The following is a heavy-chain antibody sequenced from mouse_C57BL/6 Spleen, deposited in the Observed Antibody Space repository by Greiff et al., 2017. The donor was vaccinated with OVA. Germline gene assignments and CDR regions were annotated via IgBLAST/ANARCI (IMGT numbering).Heavy chain of an antibody. CDR1: GYTFTDYY. CDR2: INPNNGGT. CDR3: ARRVYYFDD. Sequence: EVQLQQSGPELVKPGASVKISCKASGYTFTDYYMNWVKQSHGKSLEWIGDINPNNGGTSYNQKFKGKATLTVDKSSSTAYMELRSLTSEDSAVYYCARRVYYFDDWGQGTTLTVSS. J-gene: IGHJ2*01. V-gene: IGHV1-26*01.